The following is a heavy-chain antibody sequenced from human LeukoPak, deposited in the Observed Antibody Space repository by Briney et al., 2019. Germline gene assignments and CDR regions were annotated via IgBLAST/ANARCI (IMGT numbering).Heavy chain of an antibody. CDR1: GGTFSSYA. Sequence: ASVKVSCKASGGTFSSYAISLVRQAPGQGLEWMGGIIPIFGTANYAQKFQGRVTITADESTSTAYMELSGLRSEDTAVYYCARESPTLYSSGWYDYWGQGTLVTVSS. V-gene: IGHV1-69*13. CDR2: IIPIFGTA. D-gene: IGHD6-19*01. CDR3: ARESPTLYSSGWYDY. J-gene: IGHJ4*02.